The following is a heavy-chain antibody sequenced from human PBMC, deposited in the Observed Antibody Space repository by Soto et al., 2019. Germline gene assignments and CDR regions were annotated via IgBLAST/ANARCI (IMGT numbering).Heavy chain of an antibody. V-gene: IGHV1-2*02. J-gene: IGHJ5*02. Sequence: QVQLVQSGAEVKKPGASVKVSCKAPRYIFTAYFMHWVRQAPGQGLEWMGWINPNNGATHYGLSFQGRVTMTRDTSIRTAFMELSSLRSDDTAVYYCASHDPGARFDPWGQGTLVIVSS. D-gene: IGHD1-1*01. CDR1: RYIFTAYF. CDR2: INPNNGAT. CDR3: ASHDPGARFDP.